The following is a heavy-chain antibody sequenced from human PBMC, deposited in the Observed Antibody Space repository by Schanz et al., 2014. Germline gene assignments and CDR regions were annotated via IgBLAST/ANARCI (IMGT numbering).Heavy chain of an antibody. D-gene: IGHD1-26*01. CDR2: IYHSGSP. CDR1: GASISFYD. J-gene: IGHJ4*02. CDR3: ARQGDVYRLDY. Sequence: QVQLQESGPGLVKPSETLSLTCTVSGASISFYDWNWIRQSPGKGLEWIGYIYHSGSPIYNPSLQSRVTISIDTSKTHFPGKMESVTAADTAMYFCARQGDVYRLDYWGQGTLVTVTS. V-gene: IGHV4-59*08.